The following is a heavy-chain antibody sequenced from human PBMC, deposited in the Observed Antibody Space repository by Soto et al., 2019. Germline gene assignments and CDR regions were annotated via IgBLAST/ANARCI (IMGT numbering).Heavy chain of an antibody. Sequence: ASVKVSCTTSGYTFSSNWIHWARRAPGQGLEWMGVIHPSGDTAHYAQKFQGRVTMTTDTSTGTLYMQLNSLTPGDTAVYYCARDHSISSSGAWWLDPWGQGTLVTVSS. J-gene: IGHJ5*02. D-gene: IGHD2-21*01. CDR3: ARDHSISSSGAWWLDP. CDR2: IHPSGDTA. V-gene: IGHV1-46*01. CDR1: GYTFSSNW.